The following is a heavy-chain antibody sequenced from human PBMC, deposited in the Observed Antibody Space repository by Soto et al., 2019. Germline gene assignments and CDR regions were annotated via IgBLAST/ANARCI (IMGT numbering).Heavy chain of an antibody. CDR2: IGESGTPT. CDR3: ARYIPGVRYYGMDV. J-gene: IGHJ6*02. D-gene: IGHD2-2*01. Sequence: GGSLRLSCAASGFTFSSYAMKWVRQAPGKGLEWVSLIGESGTPTYYADSVKGRFTISRDNSGNTLFLEMYSLRAENTAVYYCARYIPGVRYYGMDVWGQGTTVTVSS. V-gene: IGHV3-23*01. CDR1: GFTFSSYA.